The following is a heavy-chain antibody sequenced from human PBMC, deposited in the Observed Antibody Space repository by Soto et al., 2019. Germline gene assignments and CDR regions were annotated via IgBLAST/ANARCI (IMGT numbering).Heavy chain of an antibody. D-gene: IGHD3-10*01. CDR3: ARRSYYGSGSIFDY. CDR1: GCSISSYY. J-gene: IGHJ4*02. Sequence: SETLSLTCTVSGCSISSYYWSWVRQPPGKGLEWIGNIYYSGSTNYNPSLKSRVTISVDTSKNQFSLKVSSVTAADTAVYYCARRSYYGSGSIFDYWGQGTLVTVSS. V-gene: IGHV4-59*08. CDR2: IYYSGST.